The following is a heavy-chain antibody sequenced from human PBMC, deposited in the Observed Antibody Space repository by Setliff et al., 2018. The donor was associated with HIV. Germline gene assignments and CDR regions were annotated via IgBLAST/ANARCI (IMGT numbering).Heavy chain of an antibody. CDR3: ARKFRPGHGVDV. CDR1: RFTFNDYW. Sequence: GGSLRLSCVASRFTFNDYWMSWVRKAPGKGLEWVANIDRDGSETNYVDSVKGRFTIFRDNAKSSMYLQMNSLRVEDTAIYYCARKFRPGHGVDVWGQGTTVTVSS. J-gene: IGHJ6*02. D-gene: IGHD3-10*01. CDR2: IDRDGSET. V-gene: IGHV3-7*01.